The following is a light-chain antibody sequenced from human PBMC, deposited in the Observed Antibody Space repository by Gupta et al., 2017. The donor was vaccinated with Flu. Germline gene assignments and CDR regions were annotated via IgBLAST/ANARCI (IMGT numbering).Light chain of an antibody. CDR1: SSNIGAGYD. V-gene: IGLV1-40*01. CDR2: SNT. CDR3: QSYDSSLSGFV. Sequence: QSVLTQSPSVSGAPGQRVTISCTGCSSNIGAGYDVHWYQQLPGTAPKLLIYSNTNRPSGVPDRFAGSKSGTSASLAITGRQAEDEADYYCQSYDSSLSGFVFGTGTKVTVL. J-gene: IGLJ1*01.